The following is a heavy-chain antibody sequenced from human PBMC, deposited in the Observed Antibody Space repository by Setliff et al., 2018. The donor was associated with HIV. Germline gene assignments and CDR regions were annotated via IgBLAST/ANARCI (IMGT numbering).Heavy chain of an antibody. CDR2: MCHGGNNN. D-gene: IGHD6-6*01. Sequence: SETLSLTCTVSGGSISSYYWSWIRQPPGKGLEWIGNMCHGGNNNYYNPSLKSRVTISVDKSKNQFYLKLSSVTAADTAVYYCASEAWTSYRSSSGYYYYMDVWGKGTTVTVSS. J-gene: IGHJ6*03. CDR3: ASEAWTSYRSSSGYYYYMDV. CDR1: GGSISSYY. V-gene: IGHV4-59*01.